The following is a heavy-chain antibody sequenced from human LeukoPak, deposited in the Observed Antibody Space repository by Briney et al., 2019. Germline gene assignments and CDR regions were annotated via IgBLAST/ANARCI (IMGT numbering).Heavy chain of an antibody. CDR2: IWYDGSNK. Sequence: PGGSLRLSCAASGFTFSSYGMHWVRQAPGKGLEWVAVIWYDGSNKYYADSVKGRFTISRDNSKNTLYLQMNSLRAEDTAVYYCAGDLNSSGTIGVAFDIWGQGTMVTVSS. CDR1: GFTFSSYG. CDR3: AGDLNSSGTIGVAFDI. J-gene: IGHJ3*02. V-gene: IGHV3-33*01. D-gene: IGHD6-19*01.